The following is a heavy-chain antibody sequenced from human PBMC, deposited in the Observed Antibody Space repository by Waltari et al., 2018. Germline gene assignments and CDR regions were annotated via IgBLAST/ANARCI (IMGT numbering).Heavy chain of an antibody. CDR3: AKDQSSSGFDY. CDR2: ISYDGSNK. V-gene: IGHV3-30*18. CDR1: GFTFRSYG. D-gene: IGHD6-6*01. Sequence: QVQLVESGGGVVQPGRSLRLSCAASGFTFRSYGMPWVRQAPGKGLEWVAVISYDGSNKYYADSVKGRFTISRDNSKNTLYLQMNSLRAEDTAVYYCAKDQSSSGFDYWGQGTLVTVSS. J-gene: IGHJ4*02.